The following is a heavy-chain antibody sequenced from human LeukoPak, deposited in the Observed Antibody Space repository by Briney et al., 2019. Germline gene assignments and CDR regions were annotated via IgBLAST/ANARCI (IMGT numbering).Heavy chain of an antibody. J-gene: IGHJ3*02. CDR2: ISAYNGST. CDR1: GYTFTSYG. V-gene: IGHV1-18*01. D-gene: IGHD2-2*01. CDR3: ARGKLGYCSSTSCYRPGDAFDI. Sequence: GASVKVSCKASGYTFTSYGISWVRQAPGQGLEWMGWISAYNGSTNYAQKLQGRVTMTTDTSTSTAYMELRSLRSDDTAVYYCARGKLGYCSSTSCYRPGDAFDIWGQGTMVTVSS.